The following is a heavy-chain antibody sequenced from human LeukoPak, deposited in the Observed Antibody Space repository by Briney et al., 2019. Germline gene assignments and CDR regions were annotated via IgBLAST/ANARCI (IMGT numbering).Heavy chain of an antibody. CDR2: INPSGGST. V-gene: IGHV1-46*01. Sequence: ALVKVSCKASGYTFTSYYMHWVRQAPGQGLEWMGIINPSGGSTSYAQKFQGRVTMTRDTSTNTVYMELSSLRSEDTAVYFCARATLSDYYFNYWGQGTLVTVSS. J-gene: IGHJ4*02. CDR3: ARATLSDYYFNY. CDR1: GYTFTSYY.